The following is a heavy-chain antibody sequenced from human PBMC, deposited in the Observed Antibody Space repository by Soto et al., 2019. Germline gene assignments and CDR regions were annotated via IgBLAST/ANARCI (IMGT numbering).Heavy chain of an antibody. CDR2: IWSDGSRQ. J-gene: IGHJ4*02. Sequence: QVRLVESGGGAVQPGRSLKLSCATSGFTFRNYAMHWVRQAPGKGLEWVAFIWSDGSRQDYADCVKGRFTISRDSSKNTVELQMNSLRVEDTAVYYCARDGGTGWNMDYWGQGTLVTVPS. D-gene: IGHD6-19*01. V-gene: IGHV3-33*01. CDR1: GFTFRNYA. CDR3: ARDGGTGWNMDY.